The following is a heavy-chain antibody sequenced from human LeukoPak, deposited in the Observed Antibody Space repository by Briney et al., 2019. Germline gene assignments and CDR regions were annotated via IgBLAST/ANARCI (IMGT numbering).Heavy chain of an antibody. CDR1: GYIFKTHG. V-gene: IGHV1-18*01. J-gene: IGHJ4*02. Sequence: ASVEVSCKTSGYIFKTHGITWVRQAPGQGLEWMGWISTYKGNTNYAQKIQGRVTLTTDASTSTVYMELRRLTSDDTAVYYCAREDYDDRSGYYPSHWGQGTLVTVSS. CDR3: AREDYDDRSGYYPSH. D-gene: IGHD3-22*01. CDR2: ISTYKGNT.